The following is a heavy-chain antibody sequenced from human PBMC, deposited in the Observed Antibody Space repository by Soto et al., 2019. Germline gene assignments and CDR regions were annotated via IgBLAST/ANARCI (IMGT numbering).Heavy chain of an antibody. D-gene: IGHD1-26*01. CDR1: GFTFSSYS. J-gene: IGHJ6*02. CDR3: ARDTLGGSYYYYGMDV. Sequence: EVQLVESGGGLVKPGGSLRLSCAASGFTFSSYSMNWVRQAPGKGLEWVSSISSSSSYIYYADSVKGRFTISRDNAKNLLYLQMNSLRAEDTAVYYCARDTLGGSYYYYGMDVWGQGTTVTVSS. V-gene: IGHV3-21*04. CDR2: ISSSSSYI.